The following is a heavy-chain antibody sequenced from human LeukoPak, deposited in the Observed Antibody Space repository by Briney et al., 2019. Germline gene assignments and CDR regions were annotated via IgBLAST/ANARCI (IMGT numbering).Heavy chain of an antibody. CDR1: GYSISSSNW. CDR2: IYTSGST. J-gene: IGHJ3*02. V-gene: IGHV4-28*03. Sequence: SETLSLTCAVSGYSISSSNWWGWIRQPPGKGLEWIGRIYTSGSTNYNPSLKSRVTISVDTSKNQFSLKLSSVTAADTAVYYCAREAGILRFLEWLSAFDIWGQGTMVTVSS. CDR3: AREAGILRFLEWLSAFDI. D-gene: IGHD3-3*01.